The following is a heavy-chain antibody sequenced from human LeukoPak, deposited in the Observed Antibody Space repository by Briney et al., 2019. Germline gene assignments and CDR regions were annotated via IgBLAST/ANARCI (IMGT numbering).Heavy chain of an antibody. Sequence: GGSLRLSCAASGFTFSSYSMNWVRQAPGKGLEWVSSISSSSSYIYYADSVKGRFTISRDNAKNSLYLQMNSLRAEDAAVYYCARVTTEDKLRYFDWLLYPGFDYWGQGTLVTVSS. CDR1: GFTFSSYS. CDR2: ISSSSSYI. D-gene: IGHD3-9*01. J-gene: IGHJ4*02. V-gene: IGHV3-21*01. CDR3: ARVTTEDKLRYFDWLLYPGFDY.